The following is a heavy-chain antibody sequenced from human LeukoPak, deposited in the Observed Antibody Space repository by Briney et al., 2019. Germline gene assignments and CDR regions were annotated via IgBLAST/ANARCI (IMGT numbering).Heavy chain of an antibody. CDR3: ASSYSYGLPFDY. J-gene: IGHJ4*02. D-gene: IGHD5-18*01. Sequence: PGGSLRLSCAASGFTFSSYWMSWVRQAPGKGLEWVANIKQDGSEKYYVDSVKGRFTISRDNVKNSLYLQMNSLRAEDTAVYYCASSYSYGLPFDYWGQGTLVTVSS. CDR1: GFTFSSYW. CDR2: IKQDGSEK. V-gene: IGHV3-7*01.